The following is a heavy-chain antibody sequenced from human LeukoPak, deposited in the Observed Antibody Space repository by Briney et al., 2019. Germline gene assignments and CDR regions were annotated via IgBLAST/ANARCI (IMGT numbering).Heavy chain of an antibody. Sequence: GGSLRLSCAASGFTFSSYWMHWVRQAPGKGLVWVSRINSDGSSTSYADSVKGRFTISRDNAKNTLYLQMNSLRAGDTAVYYCARDAYPVTYYDFWSGYFPPYYYYGMDVWGQGTTVTVSS. V-gene: IGHV3-74*01. D-gene: IGHD3-3*01. CDR3: ARDAYPVTYYDFWSGYFPPYYYYGMDV. CDR2: INSDGSST. CDR1: GFTFSSYW. J-gene: IGHJ6*02.